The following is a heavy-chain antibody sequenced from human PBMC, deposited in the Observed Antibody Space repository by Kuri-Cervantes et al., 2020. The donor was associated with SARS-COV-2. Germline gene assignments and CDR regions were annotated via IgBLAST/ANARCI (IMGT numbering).Heavy chain of an antibody. J-gene: IGHJ4*02. D-gene: IGHD2-8*02. CDR2: ISGSVGST. CDR1: GFTFSSYA. V-gene: IGHV3-23*01. Sequence: GGSLRLSCAASGFTFSSYAMSWVRQATGKGLEWVSAISGSVGSTYYAGSVKGRFTISRDNSKNTLYLRMNSLRAEDTAVYYCAKGTRERDWGQGTLVTVSS. CDR3: AKGTRERD.